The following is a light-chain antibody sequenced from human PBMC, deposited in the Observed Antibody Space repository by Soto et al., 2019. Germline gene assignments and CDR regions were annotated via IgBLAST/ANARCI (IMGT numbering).Light chain of an antibody. CDR2: EGS. CDR3: QQYSNYPRT. J-gene: IGKJ1*01. Sequence: DSQVTHCRYTLYENIGDRFTITCRSSQSIDNWLAWYQQKPGKAPKFLIYEGSSLESGVPSRFSGSGSGTEFTLTISGLQADDFGTYYCQQYSNYPRTFGQGTKVDIK. CDR1: QSIDNW. V-gene: IGKV1-5*01.